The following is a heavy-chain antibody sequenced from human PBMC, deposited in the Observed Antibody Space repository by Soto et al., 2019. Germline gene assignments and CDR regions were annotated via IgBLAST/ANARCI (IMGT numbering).Heavy chain of an antibody. J-gene: IGHJ4*02. D-gene: IGHD3-3*01. CDR3: ARGTFGVAKD. CDR1: GGSISSGGYY. Sequence: SETLSLTCTVSGGSISSGGYYWSWIRQHPGKGLEWIGYIYYSGSTYYNPSLKSRVTISIDTSKNQFSLKLSSVTAADTAVYYCARGTFGVAKDWGQGTLVTGSS. CDR2: IYYSGST. V-gene: IGHV4-61*08.